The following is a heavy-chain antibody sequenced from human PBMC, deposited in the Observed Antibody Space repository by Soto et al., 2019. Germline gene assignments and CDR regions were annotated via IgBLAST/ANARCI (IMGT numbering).Heavy chain of an antibody. Sequence: EVPLVESGGGLVQPGGSLRLSCVASGFTFSSYWMHWVRQAPGKGLVWVSRINGDGSSTTYADSVKGRFTISKDNAKNTLYLQMNSLRAEDTAVYYCAREQTGGSFDYWGQGTLVAVSS. CDR2: INGDGSST. V-gene: IGHV3-74*01. CDR3: AREQTGGSFDY. J-gene: IGHJ4*02. D-gene: IGHD1-26*01. CDR1: GFTFSSYW.